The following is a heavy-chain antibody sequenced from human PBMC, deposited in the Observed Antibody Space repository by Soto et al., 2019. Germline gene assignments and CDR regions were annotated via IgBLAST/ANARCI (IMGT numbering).Heavy chain of an antibody. J-gene: IGHJ4*02. CDR1: GFTFSDHY. CDR2: ISGSGGST. Sequence: GGSLRLSCAASGFTFSDHYMDWVRQAPGKGLEWVSAISGSGGSTYYADSVKGRFTISRDNSKNTLYLQMNSLRAEDTAVYYCAYSSTPFDYWGQGTLVTVSS. CDR3: AYSSTPFDY. D-gene: IGHD6-13*01. V-gene: IGHV3-23*01.